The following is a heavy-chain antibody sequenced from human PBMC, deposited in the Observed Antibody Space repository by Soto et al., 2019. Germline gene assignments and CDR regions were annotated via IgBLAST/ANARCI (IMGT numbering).Heavy chain of an antibody. CDR2: INHSGST. D-gene: IGHD4-4*01. Sequence: PSETLSLTCAVYGGSFSGYYWTWIRQPPGTGLEWIGEINHSGSTNYNPSLKSRVTISVDTSKNQFSLQLNSVTATDTAVYYCAQRTLTNWFDPWGQGTPVTVSS. V-gene: IGHV4-34*01. J-gene: IGHJ5*02. CDR3: AQRTLTNWFDP. CDR1: GGSFSGYY.